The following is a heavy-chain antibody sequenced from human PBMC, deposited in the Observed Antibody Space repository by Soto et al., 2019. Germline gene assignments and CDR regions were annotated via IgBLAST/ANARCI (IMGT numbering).Heavy chain of an antibody. CDR3: ARSPTVADAFDI. V-gene: IGHV1-69*02. Sequence: QVQLVQSGAEVKKPGSSVKVSCKASGGTFSSYTISWVRQAPGQGLEWMGRIIPILGIANYAQKFQGRVXIXAXXATSTAYMELSSLRSEDTAVYYCARSPTVADAFDIWGQGTMVTVSS. CDR1: GGTFSSYT. CDR2: IIPILGIA. J-gene: IGHJ3*02.